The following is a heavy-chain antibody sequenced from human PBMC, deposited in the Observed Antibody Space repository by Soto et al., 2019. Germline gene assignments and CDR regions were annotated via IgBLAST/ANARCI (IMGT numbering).Heavy chain of an antibody. Sequence: EVQLLESGGGWVQPGGSLRLSCAASGFTFSSYTMSWVRQGPGKGLEWVSGISSSGGSTVYADSVKGRFPISRDNFQHPLSLQINSLRAEDMAVYYCAKGWCDYWGQGTPVTFSS. V-gene: IGHV3-23*01. CDR2: ISSSGGST. J-gene: IGHJ4*02. CDR3: AKGWCDY. CDR1: GFTFSSYT. D-gene: IGHD2-8*01.